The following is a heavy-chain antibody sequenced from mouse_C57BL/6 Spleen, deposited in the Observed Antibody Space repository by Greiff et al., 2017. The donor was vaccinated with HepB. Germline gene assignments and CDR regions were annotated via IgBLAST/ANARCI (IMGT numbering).Heavy chain of an antibody. V-gene: IGHV7-3*01. CDR2: IRNKANGYTT. J-gene: IGHJ3*01. CDR3: ARDYDGYRGFAY. Sequence: EVQRVESGGGLVQPGGSLSLSCAASGFTFTDYYMSWVRQPPGKALEWLGFIRNKANGYTTEYSASVKGRFTISRDNSQSILYLQMNALSAEDSATYYCARDYDGYRGFAYWGQGTLVTVSA. CDR1: GFTFTDYY. D-gene: IGHD2-3*01.